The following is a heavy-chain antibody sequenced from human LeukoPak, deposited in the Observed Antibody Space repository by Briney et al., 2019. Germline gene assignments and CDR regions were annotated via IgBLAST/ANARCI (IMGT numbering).Heavy chain of an antibody. CDR1: GFTFSIYA. CDR3: AKGGYCSGGSCYDYWYFDL. V-gene: IGHV3-23*01. D-gene: IGHD2-15*01. Sequence: GGSLRLSCVASGFTFSIYAMSWVRQAPGKGLEWVSAISGSGGSTYYADSVKGRFTISRDNSKNTLYLQMNSLRAEDTAVYYCAKGGYCSGGSCYDYWYFDLWGRGTLVTVSS. CDR2: ISGSGGST. J-gene: IGHJ2*01.